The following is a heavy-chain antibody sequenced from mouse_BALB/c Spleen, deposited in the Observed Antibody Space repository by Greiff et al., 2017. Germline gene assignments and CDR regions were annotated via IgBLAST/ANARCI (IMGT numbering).Heavy chain of an antibody. J-gene: IGHJ3*01. CDR1: GFSLTSYG. CDR3: ARGGVFAY. V-gene: IGHV2-9*02. Sequence: VMLVESGPGLVAPSQSLSITCTVSGFSLTSYGVHWVRQPPGKGLEWLGVIWAGGSTNYNSALMSRLSISKDNSKSQVFLKMNSLQTDDTAMYYCARGGVFAYWGQGTLVTVSA. CDR2: IWAGGST.